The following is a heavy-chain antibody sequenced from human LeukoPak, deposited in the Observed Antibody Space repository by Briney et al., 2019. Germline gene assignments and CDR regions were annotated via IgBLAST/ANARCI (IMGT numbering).Heavy chain of an antibody. V-gene: IGHV1-69*04. J-gene: IGHJ6*02. D-gene: IGHD1-26*01. CDR3: AGEVGATTGYYYGMDV. Sequence: SVKVSCKASGGTFSSYTISWVRQAPGQGLEWMGRIIPILGIANYAQKFQGRVTITADKSTSTAYMELSSLRSEDTAVYYCAGEVGATTGYYYGMDVWGQGTTVTVSS. CDR1: GGTFSSYT. CDR2: IIPILGIA.